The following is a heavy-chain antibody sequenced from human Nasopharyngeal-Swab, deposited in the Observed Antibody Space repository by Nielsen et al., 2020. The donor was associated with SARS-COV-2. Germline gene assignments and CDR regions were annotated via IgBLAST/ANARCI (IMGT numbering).Heavy chain of an antibody. D-gene: IGHD3-3*01. CDR2: ISSSGSTI. CDR3: AREGRFLDYYYYYGMDV. J-gene: IGHJ6*02. V-gene: IGHV3-11*04. Sequence: CISQSPVQGLEWVSYISSSGSTIYYADSVKGRFTISRDNAKNSLYLQMNSLRAEDTAVYYCAREGRFLDYYYYYGMDVWGQGTTVTVSS.